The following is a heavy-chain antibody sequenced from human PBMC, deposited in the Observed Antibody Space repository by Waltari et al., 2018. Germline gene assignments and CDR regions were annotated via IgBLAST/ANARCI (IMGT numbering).Heavy chain of an antibody. CDR3: TSYYDFWSGYHVDY. Sequence: EVQLVESGGGLVQPGRSLRLSCTASGFTFGDYAMSWFRQAPGKGLEGVGFIRSKGYGGTTEDAASVKGRFTISRDDSKSIAYLQMNSLKTEDTAVYYCTSYYDFWSGYHVDYWGQGTLVTVSS. V-gene: IGHV3-49*03. CDR1: GFTFGDYA. J-gene: IGHJ4*02. D-gene: IGHD3-3*01. CDR2: IRSKGYGGTT.